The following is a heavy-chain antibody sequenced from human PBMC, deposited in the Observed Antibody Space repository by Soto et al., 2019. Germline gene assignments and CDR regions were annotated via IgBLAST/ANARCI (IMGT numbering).Heavy chain of an antibody. CDR1: GSSVSSNIAA. Sequence: SQTRSLTCAISGSSVSSNIAAWNFIRQSPSRGLEWLGRTYYRSKWYNDYAVSVKSRITINPDTSKNQFSLQLNSVTPEDTAVYYCARGRFGELLIYFDYWGQGTMVTVSS. V-gene: IGHV6-1*01. CDR3: ARGRFGELLIYFDY. J-gene: IGHJ4*02. CDR2: TYYRSKWYN. D-gene: IGHD3-10*01.